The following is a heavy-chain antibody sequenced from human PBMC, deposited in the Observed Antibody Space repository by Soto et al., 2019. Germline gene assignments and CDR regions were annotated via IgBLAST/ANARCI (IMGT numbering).Heavy chain of an antibody. CDR1: GYTFISYG. V-gene: IGHV1-18*04. CDR2: ISPYNDNT. J-gene: IGHJ6*02. CDR3: ARDKRPTFYYNGMDL. Sequence: WASVKVSCKASGYTFISYGVNWVRQAPGQGLEWMGWISPYNDNTNYARKVQGRVTLTTDTSASTAYMELRSLTSDDTAVYYCARDKRPTFYYNGMDLWGQGTTVTVSS.